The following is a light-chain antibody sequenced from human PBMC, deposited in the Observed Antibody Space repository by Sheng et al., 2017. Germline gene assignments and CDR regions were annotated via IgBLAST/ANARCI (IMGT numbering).Light chain of an antibody. V-gene: IGKV3D-20*02. J-gene: IGKJ1*01. CDR3: QQRANWPRT. Sequence: EIVLTQSPGILSLSPGERVTLSCRASQSVSNNFLAWYQQKPGQAPRLLIYAASTRATGVPVRFSGSGSGTDFTLTISRLEPEDFAVYYCQQRANWPRTFAQGTKVELK. CDR1: QSVSNNF. CDR2: AAS.